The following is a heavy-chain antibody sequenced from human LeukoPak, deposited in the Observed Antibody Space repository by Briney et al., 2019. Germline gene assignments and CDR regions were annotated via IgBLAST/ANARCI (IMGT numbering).Heavy chain of an antibody. CDR2: INHSGST. CDR1: GGSFSGYY. J-gene: IGHJ4*02. Sequence: SETLSLTCAVYGGSFSGYYWSWIRQPPGKGLEWIGEINHSGSTNYNPSLKSRVTISVDTPKNQFSLKLSSVTAADTAVYYCAARNYDFWSGYSPFDYWGQGTLVTVSS. CDR3: AARNYDFWSGYSPFDY. V-gene: IGHV4-34*01. D-gene: IGHD3-3*01.